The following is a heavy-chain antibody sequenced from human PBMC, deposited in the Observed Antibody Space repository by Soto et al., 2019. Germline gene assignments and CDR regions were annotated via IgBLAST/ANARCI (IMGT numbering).Heavy chain of an antibody. Sequence: GGSLRLSCAASGFTFSNAWMSWVRQAPGKGLEWVGRIKSKTDGGTTDYAAPVKGRFTISRDDSKNTLYLQMNSLKTEDTAVYYCTTGAVAGHYYYYGMDAWGQGTTVTVSS. V-gene: IGHV3-15*01. J-gene: IGHJ6*02. CDR2: IKSKTDGGTT. CDR3: TTGAVAGHYYYYGMDA. D-gene: IGHD6-19*01. CDR1: GFTFSNAW.